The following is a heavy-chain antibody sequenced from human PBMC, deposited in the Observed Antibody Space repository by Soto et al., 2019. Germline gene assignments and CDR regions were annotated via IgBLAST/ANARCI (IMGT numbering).Heavy chain of an antibody. CDR3: ARDGGEYSSSYYYYYGMDV. CDR1: GYTFTSYA. J-gene: IGHJ6*02. CDR2: INAGNGNT. Sequence: ASVKVSCKASGYTFTSYAMHWVRQAPRQRLEWMGWINAGNGNTKYSQKFQGRVTITRDTSASTAYMELSSLRSEDTAVYYCARDGGEYSSSYYYYYGMDVWGQGTTVTVSS. D-gene: IGHD6-6*01. V-gene: IGHV1-3*01.